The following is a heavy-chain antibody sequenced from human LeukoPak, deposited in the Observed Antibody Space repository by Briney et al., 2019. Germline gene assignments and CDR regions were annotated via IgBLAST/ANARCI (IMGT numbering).Heavy chain of an antibody. V-gene: IGHV1-2*06. J-gene: IGHJ6*03. CDR2: INPNSGGT. CDR3: ASEYNWNDPAYYNYTDV. CDR1: GYTFIDYC. D-gene: IGHD1-20*01. Sequence: GASVKVSCKASGYTFIDYCIHWVRQAPGQGLEWMGRINPNSGGTNYAQKFQGRVTMTSDTSISTAYMELSRLRSDDTAVYYCASEYNWNDPAYYNYTDVWGKGTTVTVSS.